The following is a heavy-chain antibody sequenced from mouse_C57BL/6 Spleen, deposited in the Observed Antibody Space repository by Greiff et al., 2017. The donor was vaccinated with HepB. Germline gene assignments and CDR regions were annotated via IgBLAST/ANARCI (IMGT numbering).Heavy chain of an antibody. D-gene: IGHD2-2*01. V-gene: IGHV5-4*01. Sequence: EVQLVESGGGLVKPGGSLNLSCAASGFTFSSYAMSWVRLTPEKRLEWVATISDGGSYTYYPDNVKGRFPISRDNAKNNLYLQMSHLKSEDTAMYYGARDGYPWDYWGKGTTLTVAS. J-gene: IGHJ2*01. CDR1: GFTFSSYA. CDR3: ARDGYPWDY. CDR2: ISDGGSYT.